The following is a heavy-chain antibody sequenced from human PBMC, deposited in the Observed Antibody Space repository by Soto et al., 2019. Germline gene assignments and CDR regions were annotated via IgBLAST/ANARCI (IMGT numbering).Heavy chain of an antibody. CDR3: ARECPVTDYDFWSGYYTGLTPDKRRVYYYYMDV. V-gene: IGHV4-34*01. CDR1: GGSFSGYY. CDR2: INHSGST. D-gene: IGHD3-3*01. J-gene: IGHJ6*03. Sequence: SEPLSLTCAVYGGSFSGYYWSWIRQPPGKGLEWIGEINHSGSTNYNPSLKSRVTISVDTSKNQFSLKLSSVTAADTAVYYCARECPVTDYDFWSGYYTGLTPDKRRVYYYYMDVWGKGTTVTVSS.